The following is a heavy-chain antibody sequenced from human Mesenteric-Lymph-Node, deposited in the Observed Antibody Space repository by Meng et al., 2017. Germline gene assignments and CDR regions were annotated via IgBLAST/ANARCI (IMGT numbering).Heavy chain of an antibody. Sequence: LTRAGPSLWVPSGTLPLPCVFPGCASSSRSWWSWVRQPPGKGLEWIGEIYHSGSTNYNPSLKSRVNISVDKSKNQFSLNLSSVTAADTAVYYCARVGQWLPIDYWGQGTLVTVSS. V-gene: IGHV4-4*02. D-gene: IGHD6-19*01. CDR2: IYHSGST. J-gene: IGHJ4*02. CDR1: GCASSSRSW. CDR3: ARVGQWLPIDY.